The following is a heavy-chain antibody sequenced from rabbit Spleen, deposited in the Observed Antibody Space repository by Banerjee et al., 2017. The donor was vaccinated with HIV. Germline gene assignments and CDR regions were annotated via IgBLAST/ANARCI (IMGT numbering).Heavy chain of an antibody. J-gene: IGHJ4*01. CDR3: ARDLVGVIGWNFYL. CDR2: IDAGSSSNT. D-gene: IGHD1-1*01. V-gene: IGHV1S40*01. CDR1: GFSFSSSYY. Sequence: QSLEESGGDLVKPGASLTLTCTASGFSFSSSYYMCWVRQAPGKGLEWIACIDAGSSSNTYYAGWAKGRFAISKTSSTTVTLQMTSLTAADTATYFCARDLVGVIGWNFYLWGPGTLVTVS.